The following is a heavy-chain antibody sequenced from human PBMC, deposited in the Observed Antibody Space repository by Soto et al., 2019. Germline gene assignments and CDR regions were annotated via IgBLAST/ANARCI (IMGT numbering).Heavy chain of an antibody. CDR2: ISSSSSTI. V-gene: IGHV3-48*01. J-gene: IGHJ4*02. CDR1: GFTFSSYS. Sequence: EVQLVESGGGLVQPGGSLRLSCAASGFTFSSYSMNWVRQAPGKGLEWVSYISSSSSTIYYADSVKGRFTISRDNAKNSLYLQMNSLRAEDTAVYYCARDIPDYSHIYYFDYWGQGTLVTVSS. D-gene: IGHD4-4*01. CDR3: ARDIPDYSHIYYFDY.